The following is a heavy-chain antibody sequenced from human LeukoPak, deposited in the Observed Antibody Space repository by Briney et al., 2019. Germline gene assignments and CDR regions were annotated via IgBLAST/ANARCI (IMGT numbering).Heavy chain of an antibody. D-gene: IGHD1-1*01. CDR3: ARGGLIQRHAFDI. CDR1: GFTFSSYW. Sequence: PGGSLRLSCAASGFTFSSYWMSWVRQAPGKGLEWVANIKQDGSEKYYVDSVKGRFTISRDNAKNSLYLQMNSLRGEDTALYYCARGGLIQRHAFDIWGQGTMVIVSS. CDR2: IKQDGSEK. J-gene: IGHJ3*02. V-gene: IGHV3-7*03.